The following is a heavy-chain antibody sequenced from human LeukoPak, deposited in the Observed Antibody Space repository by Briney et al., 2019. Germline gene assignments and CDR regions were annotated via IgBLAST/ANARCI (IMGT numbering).Heavy chain of an antibody. D-gene: IGHD2-8*01. CDR3: ARGGLMVYAIDY. CDR2: IYHSGST. CDR1: GGSISSGGYS. Sequence: SQTLSLTCAVSGGSISSGGYSGSWIRQPPGKGLEWIGYIYHSGSTYYNPSLKSRVTISVDRSKNQFSLKLSSVTAADTAVYYCARGGLMVYAIDYWGQGTLVTVSS. V-gene: IGHV4-30-2*01. J-gene: IGHJ4*02.